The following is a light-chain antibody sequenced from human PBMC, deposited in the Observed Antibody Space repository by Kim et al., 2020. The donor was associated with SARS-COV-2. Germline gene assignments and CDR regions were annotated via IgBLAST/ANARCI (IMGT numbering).Light chain of an antibody. J-gene: IGKJ1*01. CDR1: QSVSSSY. CDR2: GAS. V-gene: IGKV3-20*01. Sequence: SPGGKSTPSCRASQSVSSSYLAWYQQKPGQAPRLLIYGASSRATGIPDRFSGSGSGTDFTLTISRLEPEDFAVYYGQQYSSSPGTFGQGTKVDIK. CDR3: QQYSSSPGT.